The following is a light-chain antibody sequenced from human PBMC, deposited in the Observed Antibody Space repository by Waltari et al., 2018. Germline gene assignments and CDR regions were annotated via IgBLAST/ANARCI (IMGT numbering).Light chain of an antibody. CDR3: QHYGSAPYT. CDR1: QAIYSKY. CDR2: GAS. V-gene: IGKV3-20*01. J-gene: IGKJ2*01. Sequence: EIVLTQSPGTLSLSPGGGATLSCRASQAIYSKYFGWYQHKPGQAPRLLLYGASSRATGIPDRFSGSGSGTEFTLTISIVEPEDSAVYFCQHYGSAPYTCGQGTNLEIK.